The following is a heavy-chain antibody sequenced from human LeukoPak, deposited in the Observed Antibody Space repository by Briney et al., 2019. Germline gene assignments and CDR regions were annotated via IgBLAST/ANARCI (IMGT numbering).Heavy chain of an antibody. CDR3: TTLIVVVPSGPSDAFDI. CDR1: GFTFSGSA. Sequence: GGSLRLSCAASGFTFSGSAMHWVRQASGKGLEWVGRIRSKANSYATAYAASVKGRFTISRDDSKNTAYLQMNSLKTEDTAVYYCTTLIVVVPSGPSDAFDIWGQGTMVTVSS. V-gene: IGHV3-73*01. CDR2: IRSKANSYAT. D-gene: IGHD3-22*01. J-gene: IGHJ3*02.